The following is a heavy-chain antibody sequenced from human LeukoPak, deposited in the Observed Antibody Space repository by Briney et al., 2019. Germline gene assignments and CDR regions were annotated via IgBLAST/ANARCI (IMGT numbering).Heavy chain of an antibody. V-gene: IGHV4-34*01. D-gene: IGHD3-10*01. CDR3: ARSMVRGPFDI. CDR1: GGSFSGYY. J-gene: IGHJ3*02. Sequence: SETLSLTCAVYGGSFSGYYWSWIRQPPGKGLEWIGEINHSGSTNYNPSLKSRVTISVDTSKNQFSLKLSSVTAADTTVYYCARSMVRGPFDIWGQGTMVTVSS. CDR2: INHSGST.